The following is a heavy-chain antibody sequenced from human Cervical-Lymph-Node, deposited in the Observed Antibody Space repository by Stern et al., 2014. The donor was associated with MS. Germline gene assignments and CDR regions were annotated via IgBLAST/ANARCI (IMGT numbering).Heavy chain of an antibody. CDR1: GFTFSTFG. CDR3: ANLSPASDFWSDYYSQSDYYGMDV. J-gene: IGHJ6*02. V-gene: IGHV3-30*18. CDR2: ISYDGRIK. Sequence: VQLVESGGGVVQPGRSLRLSCAASGFTFSTFGMHWVRQAPGKRLEWVAVISYDGRIKYYADSVTGRFNISRDNSKNTLYLQMNSLRAEDTAVYYCANLSPASDFWSDYYSQSDYYGMDVWGQGTTVTVSS. D-gene: IGHD3-3*01.